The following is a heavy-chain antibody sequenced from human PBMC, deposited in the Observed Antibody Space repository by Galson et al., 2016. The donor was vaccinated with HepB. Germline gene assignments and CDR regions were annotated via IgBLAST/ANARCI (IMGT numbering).Heavy chain of an antibody. V-gene: IGHV3-23*01. CDR3: ARDVGGIMFDY. Sequence: SLRLSCAASGFTFSDYGMAWVRQAPGRGLEWVATMAGVGGNTHYPDSVKGRFTISRDNSKNTLSQQMNSLRAEDPALYYCARDVGGIMFDYWGQGTLVTVSS. J-gene: IGHJ4*02. CDR1: GFTFSDYG. CDR2: MAGVGGNT. D-gene: IGHD3-16*02.